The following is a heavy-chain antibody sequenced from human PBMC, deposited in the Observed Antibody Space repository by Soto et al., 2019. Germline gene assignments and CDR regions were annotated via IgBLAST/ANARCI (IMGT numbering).Heavy chain of an antibody. V-gene: IGHV3-30-3*01. Sequence: QVQLVESGGGVVQPGRSLRLSCAASRFAFSDYAMHWVRQAPGRELEWVAVISYDGSNRYYADSVKGRFTISRDNSKNTLFLQMNSLRAEDTAVYYCASSQALFWGFEPWGQGTLVTVSS. D-gene: IGHD2-21*01. CDR1: RFAFSDYA. CDR3: ASSQALFWGFEP. CDR2: ISYDGSNR. J-gene: IGHJ5*02.